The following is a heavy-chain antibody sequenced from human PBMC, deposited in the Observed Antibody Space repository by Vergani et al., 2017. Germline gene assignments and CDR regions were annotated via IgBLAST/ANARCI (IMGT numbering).Heavy chain of an antibody. Sequence: EVQLLESGGGLVQPGGSRRLSCAASGFTFGSYAMSWVRQAPGKGLEWVSAISGTGGSTYYADSVKGRFTISRDNSKNTLYLQMNSLRAEDTAVYYCARDPKYYDSSGYVGPLGAFDIWGQGTMVTVSS. D-gene: IGHD3-22*01. CDR1: GFTFGSYA. CDR3: ARDPKYYDSSGYVGPLGAFDI. J-gene: IGHJ3*02. V-gene: IGHV3-23*01. CDR2: ISGTGGST.